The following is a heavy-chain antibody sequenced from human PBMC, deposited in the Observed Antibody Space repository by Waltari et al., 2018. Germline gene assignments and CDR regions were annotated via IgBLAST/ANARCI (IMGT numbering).Heavy chain of an antibody. V-gene: IGHV3-48*04. CDR1: GFTFSSYS. CDR2: NNSSRVTI. D-gene: IGHD2-21*01. J-gene: IGHJ3*02. Sequence: EVQLVESGGGLVQPGGSLRLSCAASGFTFSSYSMNWVRQAPGKGLEWVSYNNSSRVTIYNAECVKDRFNISRDNANNSLYLQMNNLRAGDTAVYYSARNPVHSDAFDIWGQGTMVTVSS. CDR3: ARNPVHSDAFDI.